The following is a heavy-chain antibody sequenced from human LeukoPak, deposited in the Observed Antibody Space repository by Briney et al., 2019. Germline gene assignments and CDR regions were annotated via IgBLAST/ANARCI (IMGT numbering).Heavy chain of an antibody. Sequence: ASVKVSCKASGYTFINYYMHWVRQDSRHGLEWLGIINPRGGATDYSQKFQGRVTMTRDISTSTVYMDLSGLRSDDTAVYFCARVGQIGAVADFWGQGTLITVSS. V-gene: IGHV1-46*01. D-gene: IGHD6-13*01. CDR2: INPRGGAT. CDR1: GYTFINYY. J-gene: IGHJ4*02. CDR3: ARVGQIGAVADF.